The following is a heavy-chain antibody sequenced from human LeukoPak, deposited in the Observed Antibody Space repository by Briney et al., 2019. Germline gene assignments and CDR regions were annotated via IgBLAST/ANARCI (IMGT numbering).Heavy chain of an antibody. D-gene: IGHD6-19*01. V-gene: IGHV1-2*02. CDR3: ARDRARWAVAGTLSWGY. CDR2: INPNSGGT. J-gene: IGHJ4*02. Sequence: ASVKVSCKASGYTFTGYYMHWVRRAPGQGLEWMGWINPNSGGTNYAQKFQGRVTMTRDTSISTAYMELSRLRSDDTAVYYCARDRARWAVAGTLSWGYWGQGTLVTVSS. CDR1: GYTFTGYY.